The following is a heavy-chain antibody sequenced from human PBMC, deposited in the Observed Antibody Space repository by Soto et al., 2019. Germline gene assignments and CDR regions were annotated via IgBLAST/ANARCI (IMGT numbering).Heavy chain of an antibody. D-gene: IGHD6-19*01. Sequence: EVQLLESGGGLVQPGGSLRLSCAASGFTFSSYAMSWVRQAPGKGLEWVSAISGSGGSTYYADSVKGRFTISRDNSKNTLYLQMNSLRAEDTAVYYCAKYGRWPVHFYYYGMDVWGQGTTVTVSS. CDR1: GFTFSSYA. V-gene: IGHV3-23*01. CDR2: ISGSGGST. J-gene: IGHJ6*02. CDR3: AKYGRWPVHFYYYGMDV.